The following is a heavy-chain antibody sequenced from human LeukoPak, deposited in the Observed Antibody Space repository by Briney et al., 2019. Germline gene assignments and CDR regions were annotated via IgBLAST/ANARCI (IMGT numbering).Heavy chain of an antibody. J-gene: IGHJ4*02. CDR1: GFTFSSYA. V-gene: IGHV3-23*01. D-gene: IGHD6-19*01. Sequence: PGGSLRLSCAASGFTFSSYAMSWVRQAPGKGLERVSTIGGSGDKTFYADSVKGGFTISRDNSKNMVHLQMNSLTGEDTALYYCVRRGDASSGWGDHDFWGQGALVTVSS. CDR3: VRRGDASSGWGDHDF. CDR2: IGGSGDKT.